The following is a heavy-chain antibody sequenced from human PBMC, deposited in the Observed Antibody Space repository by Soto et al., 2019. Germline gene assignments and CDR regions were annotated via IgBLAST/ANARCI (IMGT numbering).Heavy chain of an antibody. Sequence: QVQLVQSGAEVKKPGSSVKVSCKASGGTFSSYAISWVRQAPGQGLEWMGGIIHIFGTSNYAQKFQGRVTITADESTSTAYMELSSLRSEDTAVYYCARQLELRSWFGYWGQGTLVTVSS. CDR2: IIHIFGTS. D-gene: IGHD1-7*01. CDR1: GGTFSSYA. CDR3: ARQLELRSWFGY. V-gene: IGHV1-69*01. J-gene: IGHJ4*02.